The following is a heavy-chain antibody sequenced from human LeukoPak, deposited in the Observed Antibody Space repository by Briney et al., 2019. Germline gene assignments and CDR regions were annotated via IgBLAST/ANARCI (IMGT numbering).Heavy chain of an antibody. Sequence: SVKVSCKASGFTFSSSAVQWVRQARGQHLEWIGWIVVGSGNTNYAQKFQERVTITRDMSTSTAYMEVTSLRSEDTAVYYCARVGVGSSGPGAFDIWGQGTMVTVSS. CDR1: GFTFSSSA. D-gene: IGHD6-25*01. CDR2: IVVGSGNT. V-gene: IGHV1-58*01. J-gene: IGHJ3*02. CDR3: ARVGVGSSGPGAFDI.